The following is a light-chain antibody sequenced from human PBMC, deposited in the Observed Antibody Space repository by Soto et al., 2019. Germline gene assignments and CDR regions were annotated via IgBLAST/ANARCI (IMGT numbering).Light chain of an antibody. CDR3: HIYNSVQLT. J-gene: IGKJ4*01. CDR1: QGISTY. CDR2: AAS. V-gene: IGKV1-27*01. Sequence: DIQMTQSPSSLSASVGDRVTITCRASQGISTYLAWYQQKPGKVPKVLIYAASTLQSGVPSRFSGSGSGTDFTLTISSLQPEDVAAYYCHIYNSVQLTFGGGTKVEIK.